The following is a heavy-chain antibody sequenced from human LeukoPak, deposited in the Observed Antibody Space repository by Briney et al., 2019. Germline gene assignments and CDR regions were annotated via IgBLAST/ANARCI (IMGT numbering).Heavy chain of an antibody. J-gene: IGHJ4*02. CDR2: ISSSSSTI. V-gene: IGHV3-48*01. Sequence: GGSLRLSCAASGFTVSSNYMSWVRQAPGKGLEWVSYISSSSSTIYYADSVKGRFTISRDNARNSLYLQMNSLRAEDTAVYYCARGAYYYEDWGQGTLVTVSS. CDR3: ARGAYYYED. D-gene: IGHD3-22*01. CDR1: GFTVSSNY.